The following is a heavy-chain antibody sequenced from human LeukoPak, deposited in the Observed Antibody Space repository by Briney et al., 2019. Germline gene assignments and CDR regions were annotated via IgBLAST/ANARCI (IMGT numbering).Heavy chain of an antibody. J-gene: IGHJ4*02. CDR3: ARVSAASFDY. CDR2: IYYSGST. V-gene: IGHV4-59*01. D-gene: IGHD6-13*01. CDR1: GGCISSYY. Sequence: SETLSLTCTVSGGCISSYYWSWIRQPPGKGLEWIGYIYYSGSTNYNPSLKSRVTISVDTSNNQFSLKLSSVTAADTAVYYCARVSAASFDYWGQGTLVTVSS.